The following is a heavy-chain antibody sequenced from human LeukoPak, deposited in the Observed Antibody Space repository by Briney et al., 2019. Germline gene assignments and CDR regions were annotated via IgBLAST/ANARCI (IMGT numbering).Heavy chain of an antibody. D-gene: IGHD2-15*01. CDR2: ISGSGGST. CDR3: ARRYCSGGSCYYDY. Sequence: GGSLRLSCAASGFTFSNYGMSWVRQAPGKGLEWVSAISGSGGSTYYADSVKGRFTISRDNSKNTLYLQMNSLRAEDTAVYYCARRYCSGGSCYYDYWGQGTLVTVSS. CDR1: GFTFSNYG. J-gene: IGHJ4*02. V-gene: IGHV3-23*01.